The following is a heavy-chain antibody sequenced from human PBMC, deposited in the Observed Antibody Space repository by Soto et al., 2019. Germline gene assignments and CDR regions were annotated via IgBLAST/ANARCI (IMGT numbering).Heavy chain of an antibody. J-gene: IGHJ3*02. CDR1: GGTFSTYT. D-gene: IGHD6-13*01. Sequence: QVQLVQYGAEVKKPGSSVKVACKASGGTFSTYTIIWVRQAPGQGLEWMGRILPMLDITNSAQRFQGRVTITADKSTSTAYLALSSLRSEDTAVYYCTLGSWSAETFDIWGRGTMVTVSS. CDR2: ILPMLDIT. CDR3: TLGSWSAETFDI. V-gene: IGHV1-69*02.